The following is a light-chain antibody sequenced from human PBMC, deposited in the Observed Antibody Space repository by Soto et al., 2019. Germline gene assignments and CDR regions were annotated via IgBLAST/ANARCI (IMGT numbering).Light chain of an antibody. J-gene: IGKJ4*01. CDR1: QNINDN. Sequence: EVVMTQSPATLSVSPGERATLSCRASQNINDNLAWYQQKPGQTPRLLIYGTSIRSTNLPARFSGGGSETDFTLTIDSLQSEDFAVYYCQQYNQWHLNFGGGTKVDI. V-gene: IGKV3-15*01. CDR3: QQYNQWHLN. CDR2: GTS.